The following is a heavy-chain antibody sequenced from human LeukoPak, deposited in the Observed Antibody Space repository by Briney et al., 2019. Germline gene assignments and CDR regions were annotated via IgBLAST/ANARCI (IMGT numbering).Heavy chain of an antibody. V-gene: IGHV3-23*01. CDR2: ISGSGGST. D-gene: IGHD3-22*01. Sequence: GGSLRLSCAASGFTFSSYSMNWVRQAPGKGLEWVSAISGSGGSTYYADSVKGRFTISRDNSKNTLYLQMNSLRAEDTAVYYCAPDSDSSGYLPWGQGTLVTVSS. J-gene: IGHJ5*02. CDR1: GFTFSSYS. CDR3: APDSDSSGYLP.